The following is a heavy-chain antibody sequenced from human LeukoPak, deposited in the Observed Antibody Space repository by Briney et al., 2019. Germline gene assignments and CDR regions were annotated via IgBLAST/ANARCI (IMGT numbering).Heavy chain of an antibody. CDR3: ARDVTSGYDDY. V-gene: IGHV3-20*04. D-gene: IGHD5-12*01. CDR1: GFTFNTYT. CDR2: INWNGGSA. J-gene: IGHJ4*02. Sequence: GGSLRLSCAASGFTFNTYTMNWVRQAPGKGLEWVSGINWNGGSAGYADSVKGRFTISRDNAKNSLYLQMNSLRAEDTAVYYCARDVTSGYDDYWGQGTLVTVSS.